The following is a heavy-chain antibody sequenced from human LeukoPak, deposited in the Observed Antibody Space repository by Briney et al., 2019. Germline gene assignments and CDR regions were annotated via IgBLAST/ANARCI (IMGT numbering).Heavy chain of an antibody. D-gene: IGHD2-2*01. CDR3: SRSGRYSSSTSCYGFDY. V-gene: IGHV1-8*01. CDR2: MNPNSGKT. J-gene: IGHJ4*02. Sequence: ASVKVSCKAFGYTFTSYDINWVRQAPGKGLEWMGWMNPNSGKTGYAQHFQGRVTMTRNASISTAYMVLSSRRSEDTAVYYCSRSGRYSSSTSCYGFDYWGQGTLVTVSS. CDR1: GYTFTSYD.